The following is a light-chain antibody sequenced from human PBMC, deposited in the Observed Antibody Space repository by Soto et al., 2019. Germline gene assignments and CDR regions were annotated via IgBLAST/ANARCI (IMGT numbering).Light chain of an antibody. Sequence: EIEMTHSPATLSVSPGERATLSCMASQSVSSDLAWYHQKPGQAPRLLVYGASTRATGIPARFSGSGSGTELTLTINSLQSEDFAVYYCQQYNNWPRTFGQGTKV. V-gene: IGKV3-15*01. CDR3: QQYNNWPRT. CDR2: GAS. J-gene: IGKJ1*01. CDR1: QSVSSD.